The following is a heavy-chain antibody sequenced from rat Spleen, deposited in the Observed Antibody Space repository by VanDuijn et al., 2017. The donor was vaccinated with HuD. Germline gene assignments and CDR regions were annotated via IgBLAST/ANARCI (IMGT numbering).Heavy chain of an antibody. CDR3: ARSDGTHYYLPFIY. J-gene: IGHJ3*01. V-gene: IGHV3-3*01. D-gene: IGHD1-12*02. CDR2: INSAGNT. Sequence: EMQLQESGPGLVKPSQSLSLTCSVTGYSITSNYWGWIRKFPGNKMEWMGYINSAGNTLYNPSLKSRISITRDTSKNQFFLQVNSVTTEDTATYYCARSDGTHYYLPFIYWGQGTQVTVSS. CDR1: GYSITSNY.